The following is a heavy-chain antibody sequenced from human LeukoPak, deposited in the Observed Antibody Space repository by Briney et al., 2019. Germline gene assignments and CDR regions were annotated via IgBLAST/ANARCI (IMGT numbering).Heavy chain of an antibody. Sequence: ASVKVSCKASGYTFTRYGISWVRQAPGHWLEWMGWISAYNGNTNYAQKLQGRVTMTTDTSTSTAYVELRSLRSDDTAVYYCARTVAGTFDYWGQGTLVTVSS. V-gene: IGHV1-18*01. CDR3: ARTVAGTFDY. J-gene: IGHJ4*02. CDR2: ISAYNGNT. D-gene: IGHD6-19*01. CDR1: GYTFTRYG.